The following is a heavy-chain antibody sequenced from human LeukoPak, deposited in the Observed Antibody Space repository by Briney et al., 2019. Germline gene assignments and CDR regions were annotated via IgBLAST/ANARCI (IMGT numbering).Heavy chain of an antibody. D-gene: IGHD6-19*01. CDR3: ARVNFIRAVAGSSFGY. V-gene: IGHV1-8*01. J-gene: IGHJ4*02. CDR1: GYTFTSYD. CDR2: MNPNSGNT. Sequence: ASVKVSCKASGYTFTSYDINWVRQATGQGLEWMGWMNPNSGNTGYAQKFQGRVTMTRNTSISTAYMELSSLRSEDTAVYYCARVNFIRAVAGSSFGYWGQGTLVTVSS.